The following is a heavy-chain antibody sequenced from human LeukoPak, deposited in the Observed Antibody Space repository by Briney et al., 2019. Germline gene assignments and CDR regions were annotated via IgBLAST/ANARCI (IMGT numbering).Heavy chain of an antibody. J-gene: IGHJ6*03. CDR1: GYTFTSYY. D-gene: IGHD6-13*01. Sequence: GASVKVSCKASGYTFTSYYIHWVRQAPGQGLEWMGIINPSGGSTNYAQKFQGRVTMTRDTSTSTVYMELSRLRSDDTAVYYCARDAIAAAGTQLPYYYYYMDVWGKGTTVTISS. CDR2: INPSGGST. V-gene: IGHV1-46*01. CDR3: ARDAIAAAGTQLPYYYYYMDV.